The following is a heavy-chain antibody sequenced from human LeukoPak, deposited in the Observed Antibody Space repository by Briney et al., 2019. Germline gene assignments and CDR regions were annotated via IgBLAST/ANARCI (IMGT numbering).Heavy chain of an antibody. J-gene: IGHJ4*02. CDR3: ARANPGLGLGFDY. Sequence: SETLSLTCTVSGGSIISYYWSWIRQPAGKGLEWIGRIYTSGSTNYNSSLKSRVTMSIDTSRNQFSLKLSSVTAADTAVYYCARANPGLGLGFDYWGQGTRVTVSS. CDR1: GGSIISYY. D-gene: IGHD7-27*01. CDR2: IYTSGST. V-gene: IGHV4-4*07.